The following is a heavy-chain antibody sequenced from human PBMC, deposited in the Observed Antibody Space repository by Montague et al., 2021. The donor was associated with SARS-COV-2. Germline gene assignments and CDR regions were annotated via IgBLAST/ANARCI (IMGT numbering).Heavy chain of an antibody. CDR1: RGSISGRSNY. V-gene: IGHV4-39*01. CDR2: FYYTGNT. Sequence: SETLSLIRTVSRGSISGRSNYWGWVRQTPGKGLEWIGSFYYTGNTYYNPSLKSRVTISVDTSKNQFSLSLRSVTAVDTSVYFCVRHGGSSWLVSWGQGTLVIVSS. CDR3: VRHGGSSWLVS. J-gene: IGHJ5*01. D-gene: IGHD2-15*01.